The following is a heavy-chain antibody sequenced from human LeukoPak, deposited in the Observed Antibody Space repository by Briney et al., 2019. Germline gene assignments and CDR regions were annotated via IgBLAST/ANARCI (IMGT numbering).Heavy chain of an antibody. V-gene: IGHV1-69*01. Sequence: GSSVKVSCKASGGTFSSYAISWVRQAPGQGLEWMGGIIPIFGTANYAQKFQGRVTITADESTSTAYMELSSLRSEDTAVYYCARTYCSGGSCYIGYNWFDPWGQGTLVTVSS. J-gene: IGHJ5*02. CDR2: IIPIFGTA. CDR1: GGTFSSYA. CDR3: ARTYCSGGSCYIGYNWFDP. D-gene: IGHD2-15*01.